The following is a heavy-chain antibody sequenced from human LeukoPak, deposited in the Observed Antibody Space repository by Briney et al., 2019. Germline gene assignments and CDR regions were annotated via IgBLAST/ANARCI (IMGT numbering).Heavy chain of an antibody. CDR3: AREALDAFDI. CDR2: INHSGST. CDR1: GGSFGGYY. V-gene: IGHV4-34*01. J-gene: IGHJ3*02. Sequence: KPSETLSLTCAVYGGSFGGYYWSWIRQPPGKGLEWIGEINHSGSTNYNPSLKSRVTISVDTSKNQFSLKLSSVTAADTAVYYCAREALDAFDIWGQGTMVTVSS.